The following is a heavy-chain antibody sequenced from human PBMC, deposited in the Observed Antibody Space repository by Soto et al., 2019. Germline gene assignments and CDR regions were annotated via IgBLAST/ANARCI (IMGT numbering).Heavy chain of an antibody. CDR2: ISYDGGNK. CDR1: GFTFSSYG. D-gene: IGHD3-3*01. V-gene: IGHV3-30*18. J-gene: IGHJ4*02. Sequence: PGGSLRLSCAASGFTFSSYGMHWVRQAPGKGLEWVAVISYDGGNKYYADSVKGRFTISRDNSKNTLYLQMNSLRAEDTAVYYCAKSNYDFWSGYPTTYYFDYWGQGTLVAVSS. CDR3: AKSNYDFWSGYPTTYYFDY.